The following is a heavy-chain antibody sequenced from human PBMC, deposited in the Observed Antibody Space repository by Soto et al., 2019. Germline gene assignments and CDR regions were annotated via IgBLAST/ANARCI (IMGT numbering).Heavy chain of an antibody. J-gene: IGHJ6*02. CDR2: ISGSGGTT. Sequence: GGSLRLSXVASGFTFENYAMSWVRQAPGKGLEWVSAISGSGGTTYYSDSVKGRFTISRDNSKNTVYLQMNDLRVEDAAEYFCAKDSWAIFGVPAGEYYAMDVWGQGTTVTVSS. V-gene: IGHV3-23*01. CDR3: AKDSWAIFGVPAGEYYAMDV. CDR1: GFTFENYA. D-gene: IGHD3-3*01.